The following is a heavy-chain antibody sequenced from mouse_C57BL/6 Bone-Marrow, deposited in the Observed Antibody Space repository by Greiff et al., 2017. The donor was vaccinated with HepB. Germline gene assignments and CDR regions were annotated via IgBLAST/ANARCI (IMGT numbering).Heavy chain of an antibody. Sequence: LVESGAELARPGASVKLSCKASGYTFTSYGISWVKQRTGQGLEWIGELYPRSGNTYYNEKFKGKATLTADKSSSTAYMELRSLTSEDSAVYFCARWGPYYYGSSCDYFDYWGQGTTLTVSS. CDR3: ARWGPYYYGSSCDYFDY. J-gene: IGHJ2*01. CDR1: GYTFTSYG. V-gene: IGHV1-81*01. CDR2: LYPRSGNT. D-gene: IGHD1-1*01.